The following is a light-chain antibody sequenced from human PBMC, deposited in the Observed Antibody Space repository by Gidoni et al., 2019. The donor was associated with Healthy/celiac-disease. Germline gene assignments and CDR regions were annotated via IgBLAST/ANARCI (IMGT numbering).Light chain of an antibody. Sequence: DMQMTQSPPTLTESVGDRVTIPCRASQSISSWLAWYQQKPGKAPKLLIYKASSLESGVPSRFSGSGSGTEFTLTISSLQPDDFATYYCQQYNSYWTFGQGTKVEIK. CDR1: QSISSW. CDR2: KAS. CDR3: QQYNSYWT. J-gene: IGKJ1*01. V-gene: IGKV1-5*03.